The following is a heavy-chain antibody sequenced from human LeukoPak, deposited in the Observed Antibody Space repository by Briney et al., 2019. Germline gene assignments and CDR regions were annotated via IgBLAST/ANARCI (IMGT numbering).Heavy chain of an antibody. J-gene: IGHJ4*02. CDR1: GYTFTGYY. Sequence: EASLKVSCKASGYTFTGYYMHWERQAPGQGLEWMGRINPNSGGTNYVEKFQGRVTMTRDTSISTAYMELSRLTSDDTAMYYCARWSNSGFDYWGQGTLVTVSS. CDR2: INPNSGGT. D-gene: IGHD1-26*01. V-gene: IGHV1-2*02. CDR3: ARWSNSGFDY.